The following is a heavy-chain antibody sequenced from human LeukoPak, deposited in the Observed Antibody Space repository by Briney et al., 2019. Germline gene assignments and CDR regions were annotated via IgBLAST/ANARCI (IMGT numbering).Heavy chain of an antibody. J-gene: IGHJ3*02. CDR1: GGSISSYY. D-gene: IGHD6-13*01. V-gene: IGHV4-59*08. CDR3: ARHASSSSWYGGRAFDI. Sequence: SETLSLTCTVSGGSISSYYWSWIRQPPGKGLEWIGYIYYSGSTNYNPSLKSRVTISVDTSKNQFSLKLSSVTAADTAVYYCARHASSSSWYGGRAFDIWGQGTMVTVSS. CDR2: IYYSGST.